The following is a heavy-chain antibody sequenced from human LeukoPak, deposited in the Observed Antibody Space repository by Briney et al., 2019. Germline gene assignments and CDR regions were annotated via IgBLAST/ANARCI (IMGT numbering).Heavy chain of an antibody. CDR1: GGSVSSGSYY. D-gene: IGHD2-2*01. V-gene: IGHV4-61*01. Sequence: SETLSLTCTVSGGSVSSGSYYWSWIRQPPGKGLEWIGYIYYSGSTNYNPSLKSRVTISVDTSKNQFSLKLSSVTAADTAVYYCARVRAQAAMFSYYYYGMDVWGKGTTVTVSS. CDR2: IYYSGST. J-gene: IGHJ6*04. CDR3: ARVRAQAAMFSYYYYGMDV.